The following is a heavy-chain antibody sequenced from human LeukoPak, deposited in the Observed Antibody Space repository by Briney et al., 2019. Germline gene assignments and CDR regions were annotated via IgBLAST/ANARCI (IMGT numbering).Heavy chain of an antibody. D-gene: IGHD2/OR15-2a*01. J-gene: IGHJ4*02. CDR1: GFPFSRYA. V-gene: IGHV3-23*01. CDR2: ISGSDGSR. CDR3: AKQVSCDTTTCYSGMPPDY. Sequence: GGSLRLSCAASGFPFSRYAMSWVRQTPERGLEWVSVISGSDGSRYYADSVKGRFTIARDDSRNTVYLQMNNLRAEDTAVYYCAKQVSCDTTTCYSGMPPDYWGQGTLVTVSS.